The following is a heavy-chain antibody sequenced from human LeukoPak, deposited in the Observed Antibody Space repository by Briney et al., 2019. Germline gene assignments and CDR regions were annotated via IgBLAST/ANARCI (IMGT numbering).Heavy chain of an antibody. CDR3: ARDLFVVAFDY. D-gene: IGHD2-15*01. V-gene: IGHV1-18*01. J-gene: IGHJ4*02. CDR1: GYTFSSSG. CDR2: ISTYSGNT. Sequence: ASVKVSCKASGYTFSSSGIYWVRQVPGQGLEWMGWISTYSGNTHYAPNLQGRLTMTTDTSTSTAYMELRSLTSDDTAVYYCARDLFVVAFDYWGQGTLVTVSS.